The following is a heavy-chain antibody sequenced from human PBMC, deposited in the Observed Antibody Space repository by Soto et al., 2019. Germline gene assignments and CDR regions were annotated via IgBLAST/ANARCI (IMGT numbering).Heavy chain of an antibody. CDR2: IIPIFDTT. J-gene: IGHJ6*02. V-gene: IGHV1-69*01. CDR3: ARDLVLHDGQMCYGMEV. Sequence: QVQLVQSGAEVKKPGSSVKVSCKASGGTFTSYAISWVRQAPGQGLEWMGGIIPIFDTTNYARKFRGRVKIYADETTRTGDMELSNRRTEDKAVYYCARDLVLHDGQMCYGMEVWGQGTTVTVSS. CDR1: GGTFTSYA. D-gene: IGHD6-6*01.